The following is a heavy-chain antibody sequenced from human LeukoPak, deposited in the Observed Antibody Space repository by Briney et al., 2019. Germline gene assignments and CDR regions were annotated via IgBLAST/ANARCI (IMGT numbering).Heavy chain of an antibody. D-gene: IGHD3-22*01. J-gene: IGHJ4*02. CDR2: ISGSGGRT. CDR3: AKDPYDSSGYHHDY. Sequence: PGGSLRLSCAASGFTFSSYAINWVRQAPGKGLEWVSAISGSGGRTEYADAVKGRFTISRDNSKNTLYLQMNNLRDEDTAVYYCAKDPYDSSGYHHDYWGQGTLVTVSS. V-gene: IGHV3-23*01. CDR1: GFTFSSYA.